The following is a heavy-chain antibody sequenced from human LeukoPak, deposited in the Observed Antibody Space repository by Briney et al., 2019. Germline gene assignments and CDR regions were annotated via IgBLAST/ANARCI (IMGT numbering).Heavy chain of an antibody. Sequence: PGGSLRLSCAASVFTFSSYAMSWVRQAPGKGLEWVSGISGSGGITTYYADSVKGRFTISRDNAKNSLYLQMNSLRDEDTAVYYCARDQYGDYGFDYWGQGTLVTVSS. D-gene: IGHD4-17*01. CDR2: ISGSGGITT. J-gene: IGHJ4*02. CDR1: VFTFSSYA. V-gene: IGHV3-23*01. CDR3: ARDQYGDYGFDY.